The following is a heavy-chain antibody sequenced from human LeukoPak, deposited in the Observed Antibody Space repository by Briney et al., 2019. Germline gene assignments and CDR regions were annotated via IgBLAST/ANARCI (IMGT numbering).Heavy chain of an antibody. Sequence: SVKVSCKASGGTFSSYAISWVRQAPGQGLEWMGGIIPIFGTANYAQKFQGRVTITADKSTSTAYMELSSLRSEDTAVYYCARSVRRRLTGSEFDYWGQGTLVTVSS. CDR3: ARSVRRRLTGSEFDY. J-gene: IGHJ4*02. CDR1: GGTFSSYA. CDR2: IIPIFGTA. V-gene: IGHV1-69*06. D-gene: IGHD3-9*01.